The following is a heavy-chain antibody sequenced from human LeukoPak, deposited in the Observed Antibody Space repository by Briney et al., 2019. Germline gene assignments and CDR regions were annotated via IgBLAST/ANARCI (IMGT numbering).Heavy chain of an antibody. J-gene: IGHJ4*02. CDR3: ARDSSSWPIYFDY. V-gene: IGHV3-7*01. CDR2: IKQDGSEK. CDR1: GFTFSSYW. Sequence: PGGSLRLSCAASGFTFSSYWMSWVRQAPGKGLEWVANIKQDGSEKYYVDSVKGRFTISRDNAKNSLYLQMNSLRAEDTAVYYCARDSSSWPIYFDYWGQGTLVTVSS. D-gene: IGHD6-13*01.